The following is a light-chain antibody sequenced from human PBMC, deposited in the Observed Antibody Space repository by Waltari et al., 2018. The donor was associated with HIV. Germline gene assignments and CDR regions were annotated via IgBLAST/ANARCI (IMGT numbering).Light chain of an antibody. CDR2: EVS. V-gene: IGLV2-14*01. CDR3: ASYTTSRILV. J-gene: IGLJ2*01. CDR1: SDDVGAYNY. Sequence: HSALTQPASVSGSPGQSISISCTGTSDDVGAYNYVSWYQQHAGQAPQLMIFEVSNRPPCSSNRFSGSKSANTASLTISGLQAEDEADYYCASYTTSRILVFGGGTRVTVL.